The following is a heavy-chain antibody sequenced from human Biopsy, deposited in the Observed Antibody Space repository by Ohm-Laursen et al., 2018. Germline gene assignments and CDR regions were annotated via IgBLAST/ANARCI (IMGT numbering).Heavy chain of an antibody. V-gene: IGHV3-11*01. Sequence: SLRLSCTASGFTFSSYWMGWVRQAPGKGLEWISHISSSGTTIYYGDAVRGRFTISRDNDKNSLFLQMNSLRADDTAVYYCTGRYDIGAYGVDVWGQGTTVIVSS. J-gene: IGHJ6*02. CDR1: GFTFSSYW. CDR2: ISSSGTTI. D-gene: IGHD3-9*01. CDR3: TGRYDIGAYGVDV.